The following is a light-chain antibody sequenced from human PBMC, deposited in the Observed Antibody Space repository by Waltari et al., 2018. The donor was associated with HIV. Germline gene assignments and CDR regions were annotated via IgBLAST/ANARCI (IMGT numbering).Light chain of an antibody. Sequence: QSVLTQPPSASGTPGQRVTISCSGSSSNIGSNTVNWYQQLPGTAPKLLIYSNNQRPSGVPDRVSGSKSGASAYLGISGLQSEDEGDYYCAAWDDSLNGVVFGGGTKLTVL. J-gene: IGLJ2*01. CDR1: SSNIGSNT. CDR3: AAWDDSLNGVV. V-gene: IGLV1-44*01. CDR2: SNN.